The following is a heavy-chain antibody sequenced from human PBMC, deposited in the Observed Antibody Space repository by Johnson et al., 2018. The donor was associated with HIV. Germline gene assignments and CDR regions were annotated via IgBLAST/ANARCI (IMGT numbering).Heavy chain of an antibody. CDR2: IRSKGYGGTA. V-gene: IGHV3-49*03. CDR1: GFTFGDYA. D-gene: IGHD3-3*01. J-gene: IGHJ3*02. CDR3: TTAIFGVIVHAFDI. Sequence: VQLVESGGDLVQPGRSLTLSCTASGFTFGDYAMSWFRQAPGKGLEWVGFIRSKGYGGTAEYAASVKGRSAISRDDSKSIAYLQMNSLKTEDTAVYYCTTAIFGVIVHAFDIWGQGTMVTVSS.